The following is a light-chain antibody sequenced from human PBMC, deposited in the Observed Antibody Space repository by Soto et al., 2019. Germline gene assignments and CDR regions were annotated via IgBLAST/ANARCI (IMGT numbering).Light chain of an antibody. CDR1: SSNIGSNT. V-gene: IGLV1-44*01. Sequence: QSVLTQPPSASGTPGQRVTISCSGSSSNIGSNTVNWYQQLPGTAPKLLIYSNNQRPSGVPDRFSGSKSGTSASLAISGLQSEDEAEYYCAAWDDSLNGNVVFGGVTKLNV. CDR2: SNN. J-gene: IGLJ2*01. CDR3: AAWDDSLNGNVV.